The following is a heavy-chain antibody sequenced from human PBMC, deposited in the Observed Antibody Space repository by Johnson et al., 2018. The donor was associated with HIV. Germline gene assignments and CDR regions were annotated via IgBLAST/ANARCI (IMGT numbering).Heavy chain of an antibody. J-gene: IGHJ3*02. D-gene: IGHD6-19*01. CDR1: GFTFSSYW. Sequence: QVQLVESGGGLVQPGGSLRLSCAASGFTFSSYWMSWVRQAPGKGLEWVAFISYDGSNKYYADSVKGRFTISRDNSKNTLYLQMNSLRTEDTALYYCAKDMGYSSFGYGFDIWGQGTMVTVSS. CDR2: ISYDGSNK. CDR3: AKDMGYSSFGYGFDI. V-gene: IGHV3-30*18.